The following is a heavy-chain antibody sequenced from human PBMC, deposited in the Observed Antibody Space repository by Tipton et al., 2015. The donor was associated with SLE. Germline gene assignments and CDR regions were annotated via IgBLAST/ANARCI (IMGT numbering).Heavy chain of an antibody. D-gene: IGHD6-19*01. CDR1: GDSIRDYY. J-gene: IGHJ6*03. CDR2: IYDSGST. V-gene: IGHV4-59*01. Sequence: TLSLTCSVSGDSIRDYYWNWIRQPPGKGLEWIGFIYDSGSTNNNPSLKSRVRISLDTSKNQVSLKVTSVTPADTATYFCARGQEVAATDHYYYMDVWGKGTTVTVSS. CDR3: ARGQEVAATDHYYYMDV.